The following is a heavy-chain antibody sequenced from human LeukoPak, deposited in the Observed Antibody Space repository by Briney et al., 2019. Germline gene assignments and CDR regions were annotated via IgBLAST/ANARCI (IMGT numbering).Heavy chain of an antibody. Sequence: GGSLRLSCAASGFIFNKHAMSWVRQAPGKGLEWVSGLSGSGGSTDYADSVKGRFTVSRDNSKNTLFLQMNSLRAEDTAIYYCAKERDYGPADYWGQGALVTVSS. J-gene: IGHJ4*02. CDR3: AKERDYGPADY. V-gene: IGHV3-23*01. D-gene: IGHD4/OR15-4a*01. CDR1: GFIFNKHA. CDR2: LSGSGGST.